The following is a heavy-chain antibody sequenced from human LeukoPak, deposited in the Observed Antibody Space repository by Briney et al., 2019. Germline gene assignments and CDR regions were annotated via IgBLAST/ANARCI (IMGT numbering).Heavy chain of an antibody. Sequence: VASVKVSCKASGYTFTSYGISWVRQAPGQGLEWMGWISAYNGNTNYAQKLQGRVTITTDTSTSTAYMELRRLRSDDTAVYYCAKVSSSWYQDWYFDLWGRGTLVTVSS. CDR2: ISAYNGNT. V-gene: IGHV1-18*01. CDR3: AKVSSSWYQDWYFDL. CDR1: GYTFTSYG. D-gene: IGHD6-13*01. J-gene: IGHJ2*01.